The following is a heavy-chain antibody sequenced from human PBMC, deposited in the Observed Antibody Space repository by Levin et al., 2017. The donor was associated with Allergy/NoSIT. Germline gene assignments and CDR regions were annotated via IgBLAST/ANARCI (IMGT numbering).Heavy chain of an antibody. CDR3: SSYDSLTGYNN. V-gene: IGHV3-73*01. J-gene: IGHJ4*01. CDR1: GFTFSGSA. CDR2: IRSRANNYAT. D-gene: IGHD3-9*01. Sequence: GGSLRLSCAASGFTFSGSAIHWVRQASGKGLEWVGRIRSRANNYATAYAASLKGRFTISRDDSQNTAYLQMNSLDTEATAVYYCSSYDSLTGYNNGGQGALVTVS.